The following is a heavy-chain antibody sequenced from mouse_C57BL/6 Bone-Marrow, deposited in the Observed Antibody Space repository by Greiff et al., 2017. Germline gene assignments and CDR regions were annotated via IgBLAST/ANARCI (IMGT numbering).Heavy chain of an antibody. CDR1: GFTFSSYG. J-gene: IGHJ3*01. D-gene: IGHD2-3*01. V-gene: IGHV5-6*01. CDR3: ARSFYDWFAY. CDR2: ISSGGSYT. Sequence: EVQLVESGGDLVKPGGSLKLSCAASGFTFSSYGMSWVRQTPDKRLEWVATISSGGSYTYYPDSVKGRVTISRDNAKNTLYLQMSSLKSEDTAMYYCARSFYDWFAYWGQGTLVTVSA.